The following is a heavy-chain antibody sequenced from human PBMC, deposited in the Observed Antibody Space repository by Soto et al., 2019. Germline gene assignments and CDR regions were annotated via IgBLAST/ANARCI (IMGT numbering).Heavy chain of an antibody. D-gene: IGHD3-10*01. Sequence: QVQLVESGGGVVQPGRSPRLSCAASGFTFSSYGMHWVRQAPGKGLEWVAVIWYDGSNKYYADSVKGRFTISRDNSKNTLYLQMNSLRAEDTAVYYCARMAGSPYYYYYGMDVWGQGTTVTVSS. CDR2: IWYDGSNK. CDR1: GFTFSSYG. J-gene: IGHJ6*02. V-gene: IGHV3-33*01. CDR3: ARMAGSPYYYYYGMDV.